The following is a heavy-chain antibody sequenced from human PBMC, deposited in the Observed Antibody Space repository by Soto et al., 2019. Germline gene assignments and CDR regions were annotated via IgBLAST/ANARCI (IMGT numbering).Heavy chain of an antibody. D-gene: IGHD2-15*01. CDR1: GYTFTSND. Sequence: GASVKPSCKACGYTFTSNDINWVRHATKQGLEWMGWMNPNSGNTGYAQKFQGRVTITADKSTSTAYMELSSLRSEDTAVYYCARREVVAATTVDLPGGMDVWGQGTTVTVSS. CDR2: MNPNSGNT. V-gene: IGHV1-8*01. CDR3: ARREVVAATTVDLPGGMDV. J-gene: IGHJ6*02.